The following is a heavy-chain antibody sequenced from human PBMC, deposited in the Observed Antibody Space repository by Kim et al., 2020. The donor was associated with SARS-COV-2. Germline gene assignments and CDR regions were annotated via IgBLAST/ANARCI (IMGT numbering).Heavy chain of an antibody. CDR3: ASLYNWNYVSQTIKHYYMDV. CDR1: GGTFSSYA. V-gene: IGHV1-69*04. Sequence: SVKVSCKASGGTFSSYAISWVRQAPGQGLEWMGRIIPILGIANYAQKFQGRVTITADKSTSTAYMELSSLRSEDTAVYYCASLYNWNYVSQTIKHYYMDVWGKGTTVTVSS. J-gene: IGHJ6*03. CDR2: IIPILGIA. D-gene: IGHD1-7*01.